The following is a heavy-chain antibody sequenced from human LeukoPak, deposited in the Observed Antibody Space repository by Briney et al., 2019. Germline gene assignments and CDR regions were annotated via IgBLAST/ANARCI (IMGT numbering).Heavy chain of an antibody. V-gene: IGHV3-30*03. D-gene: IGHD3-9*01. CDR3: ARDRYDILTGYLGLCMDV. CDR2: ISYDGSNK. CDR1: GFTFSSYG. Sequence: GGSLRLSCAASGFTFSSYGMHWVRQAPGKGLEWVAVISYDGSNKYYADSVKGRFTISRDNSKNTLYLQMNSLRAEDTAVYYCARDRYDILTGYLGLCMDVWGKGTTVTVSS. J-gene: IGHJ6*03.